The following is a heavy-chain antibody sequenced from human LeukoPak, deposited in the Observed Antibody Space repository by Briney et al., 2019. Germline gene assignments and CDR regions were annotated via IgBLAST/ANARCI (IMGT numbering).Heavy chain of an antibody. CDR2: ISGSGGST. CDR3: AKDEGTGWYYFDY. V-gene: IGHV3-23*01. J-gene: IGHJ4*02. Sequence: GGSLRLSCAASGFTFSTYPMSWVRQAPGKGLEWVSGISGSGGSTYYADSVKGRFTISRDISKNTLYLQMNSLRAEDTAVYYCAKDEGTGWYYFDYWGQGSLVTVSS. D-gene: IGHD6-19*01. CDR1: GFTFSTYP.